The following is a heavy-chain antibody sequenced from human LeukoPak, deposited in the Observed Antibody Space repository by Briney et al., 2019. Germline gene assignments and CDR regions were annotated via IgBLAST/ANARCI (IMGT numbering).Heavy chain of an antibody. Sequence: AETLSLTCAVSGGSITSSKWWTWVRQPPGKGLEWIGESYHSGSTNYNPSLKSRVTISVDKSKKQFSLKLSSVTAADTAVYYCARLSPDGFDIWGQGTMVT. CDR1: GGSITSSKW. CDR2: SYHSGST. D-gene: IGHD2/OR15-2a*01. V-gene: IGHV4-4*02. CDR3: ARLSPDGFDI. J-gene: IGHJ3*02.